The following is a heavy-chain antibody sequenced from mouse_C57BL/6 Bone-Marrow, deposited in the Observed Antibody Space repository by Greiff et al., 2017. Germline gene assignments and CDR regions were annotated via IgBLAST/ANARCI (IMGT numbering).Heavy chain of an antibody. V-gene: IGHV1-80*01. Sequence: QVQLQQSGAELVKPGASVKISCKASGYAFSSYWMNWVKQRPGKGLEWIGQIYPGDGDTNYNGKFKGKATLTADKSSSTAYMQLSSLTSEDSAVYFCARGNYGSSYEDWYFEVWGTGTTVTVSS. CDR2: IYPGDGDT. CDR1: GYAFSSYW. J-gene: IGHJ1*03. CDR3: ARGNYGSSYEDWYFEV. D-gene: IGHD1-1*01.